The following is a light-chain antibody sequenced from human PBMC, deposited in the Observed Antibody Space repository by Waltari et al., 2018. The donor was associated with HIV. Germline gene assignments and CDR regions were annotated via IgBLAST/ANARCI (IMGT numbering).Light chain of an antibody. V-gene: IGKV1-NL1*01. J-gene: IGKJ2*01. CDR3: QQYYNIPRT. Sequence: ITCRASQVISNSLAWYQQKPGKAPKLLIFDASRLESGVPSRFSGSGGGADFTLTITTLQAEDFATYFCQQYYNIPRTFGQGTEVEV. CDR1: QVISNS. CDR2: DAS.